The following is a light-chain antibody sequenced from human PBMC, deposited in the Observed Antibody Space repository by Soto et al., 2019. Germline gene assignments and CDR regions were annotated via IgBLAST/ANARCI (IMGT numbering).Light chain of an antibody. CDR3: AAWDDSLNGYV. V-gene: IGLV1-44*01. CDR2: SNS. Sequence: QSVLIQPPSASGTPGQRVTVSCSGGSSNIGSYTVNWYQQLPGAAPKLLIYSNSQRPSGVPDRFSASKSGTSASLAISGLQSEDEAEYCCAAWDDSLNGYVFGPGTQLTVL. J-gene: IGLJ1*01. CDR1: SSNIGSYT.